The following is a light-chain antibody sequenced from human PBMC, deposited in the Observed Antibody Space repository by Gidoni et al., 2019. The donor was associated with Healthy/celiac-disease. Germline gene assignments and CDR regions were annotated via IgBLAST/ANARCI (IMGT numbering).Light chain of an antibody. CDR1: SSDVGCYNY. CDR3: SSYTSSSTGV. V-gene: IGLV2-14*01. Sequence: QSALTQPASVSGSPGQSITISCNGTSSDVGCYNYVSWYQKHPGKAPKLMIYEVSNRPSGVSNRFSGSKSGNTASLTISGLQAEDEADYYCSSYTSSSTGVFGGGTKLTVL. J-gene: IGLJ2*01. CDR2: EVS.